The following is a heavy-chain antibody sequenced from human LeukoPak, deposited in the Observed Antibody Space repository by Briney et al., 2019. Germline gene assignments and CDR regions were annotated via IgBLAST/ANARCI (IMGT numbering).Heavy chain of an antibody. J-gene: IGHJ4*02. CDR3: ARDVSNRHLDY. CDR1: GLTVSSNY. CDR2: IYVDGTT. Sequence: GGSLRLSCAASGLTVSSNYMRWVRQAPGKGLEWVSVIYVDGTTYYADSVKGRFTISRDNSKNMLYLQMNSLRADDTAVYYCARDVSNRHLDYWGQGTLVTVSS. D-gene: IGHD1-14*01. V-gene: IGHV3-66*01.